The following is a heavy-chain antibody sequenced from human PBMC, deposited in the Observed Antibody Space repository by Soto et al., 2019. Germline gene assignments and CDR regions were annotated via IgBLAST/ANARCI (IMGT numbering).Heavy chain of an antibody. V-gene: IGHV3-9*01. Sequence: EVQLVESGGGLVQPGTSLRLSCAASGFIFDDYAMNWVRQAPGKGLEWVSGINWNSGTMVSVDSVKGRFTISRDNAKNSLYLQMNSLRPEDTAFYFCAKGTEYGVVLMSTFDYWGQGTLVTVSS. CDR1: GFIFDDYA. D-gene: IGHD3-3*01. J-gene: IGHJ4*02. CDR3: AKGTEYGVVLMSTFDY. CDR2: INWNSGTM.